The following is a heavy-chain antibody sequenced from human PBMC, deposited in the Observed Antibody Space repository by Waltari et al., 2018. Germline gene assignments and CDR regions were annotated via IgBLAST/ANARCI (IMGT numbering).Heavy chain of an antibody. J-gene: IGHJ3*02. Sequence: QVQLVESGGGVVQPGGSLRLSCAASGFTFSSYGMHWVRQAPGKGLEWVAFIRYDGSNKYYADSVKGRFTISRDNSKNTLYLQMNSLRAEDTAVYYCAKGWSSGWYGLAPGAFDIWGQGTMVIVSS. D-gene: IGHD6-19*01. CDR3: AKGWSSGWYGLAPGAFDI. V-gene: IGHV3-30*02. CDR2: IRYDGSNK. CDR1: GFTFSSYG.